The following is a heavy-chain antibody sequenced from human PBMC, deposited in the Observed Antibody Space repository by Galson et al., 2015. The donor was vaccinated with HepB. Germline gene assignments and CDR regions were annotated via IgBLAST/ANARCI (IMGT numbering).Heavy chain of an antibody. J-gene: IGHJ6*02. Sequence: CAISGDSVSTNIVAWNWIRQSPSRGLEWLGRTYYRSKWCNDYAVSVQSRITINPDTSRNQFSLQLNSVTPEDTGVYYCTRVRHLAQGMDVWGQGTTVTVSS. V-gene: IGHV6-1*01. CDR2: TYYRSKWCN. CDR1: GDSVSTNIVA. D-gene: IGHD5-12*01. CDR3: TRVRHLAQGMDV.